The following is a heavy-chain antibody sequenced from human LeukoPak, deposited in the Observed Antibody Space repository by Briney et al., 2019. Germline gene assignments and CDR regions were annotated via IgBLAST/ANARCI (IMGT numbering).Heavy chain of an antibody. Sequence: PSETLSLTCTVSGGSISSYYWSWIRQPPGKGLEWIGYIYYSGSTNYNPSLKSRVTISVDTSKNQFSLKLSSVTAADTAVYYCARERDYGDYGWFDPWGEGTLVTVSS. CDR1: GGSISSYY. CDR2: IYYSGST. J-gene: IGHJ5*02. D-gene: IGHD4-17*01. CDR3: ARERDYGDYGWFDP. V-gene: IGHV4-59*01.